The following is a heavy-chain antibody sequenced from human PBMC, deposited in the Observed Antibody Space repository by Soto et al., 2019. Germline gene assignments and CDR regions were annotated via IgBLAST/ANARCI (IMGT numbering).Heavy chain of an antibody. CDR1: GGSISSYY. D-gene: IGHD6-25*01. CDR2: IYYSGST. Sequence: ASETLSLTCTVSGGSISSYYWSWIRQPPGKGLEWIGYIYYSGSTNYNPSLKSRVTISVDTSKNQFSLKLSSVTAADTAVYYCAGSQSSGSHRIIPPRFDYWGQGTLVTVSS. V-gene: IGHV4-59*01. J-gene: IGHJ4*02. CDR3: AGSQSSGSHRIIPPRFDY.